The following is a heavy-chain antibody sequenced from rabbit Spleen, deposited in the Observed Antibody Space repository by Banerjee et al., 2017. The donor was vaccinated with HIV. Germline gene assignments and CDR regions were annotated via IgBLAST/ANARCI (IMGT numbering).Heavy chain of an antibody. V-gene: IGHV1S40*01. CDR3: ARGYTYSYVGIAYVTDYFNL. J-gene: IGHJ4*01. CDR2: IDAGSSGFT. Sequence: QSLEESGGDLVKPGASLTLTCTASGVSFSISSYMCWVRQAPGKGLEWIACIDAGSSGFTYFATWAKGRFTISKTSSTTVTLQMTGLTDADTATYFCARGYTYSYVGIAYVTDYFNLWGQGTLVTVS. CDR1: GVSFSISSY. D-gene: IGHD6-1*01.